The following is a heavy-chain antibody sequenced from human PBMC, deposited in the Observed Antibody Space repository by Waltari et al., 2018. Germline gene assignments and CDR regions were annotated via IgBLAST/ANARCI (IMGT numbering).Heavy chain of an antibody. D-gene: IGHD2-21*01. Sequence: EVPLLASGGGLVQPGGSLRLSCAASGFTFSSYAMSWVRQAPGKGLEWVSAISGSGGSTYYADSVKGRFTISRDNSKNTLYLQMNSLRAEDTAVYYCAKDLDCGGDCRPIWGQGTMVTVSS. CDR1: GFTFSSYA. J-gene: IGHJ3*02. CDR3: AKDLDCGGDCRPI. CDR2: ISGSGGST. V-gene: IGHV3-23*01.